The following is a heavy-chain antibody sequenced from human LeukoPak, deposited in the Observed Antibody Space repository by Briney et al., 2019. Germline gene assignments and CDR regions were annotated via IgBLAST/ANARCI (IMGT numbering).Heavy chain of an antibody. CDR2: IFQSGLT. J-gene: IGHJ1*01. CDR3: ARDSNGWIYAQYFQH. Sequence: SETLSLTCTVSGDSISSSSYYWGWIRQPPGKGLEWIGSIFQSGLTYYNPSLKSRVTISVDTSKNQFSLKLSSVTAADTAVYYCARDSNGWIYAQYFQHWGQGTLVTVSS. V-gene: IGHV4-39*07. CDR1: GDSISSSSYY. D-gene: IGHD6-19*01.